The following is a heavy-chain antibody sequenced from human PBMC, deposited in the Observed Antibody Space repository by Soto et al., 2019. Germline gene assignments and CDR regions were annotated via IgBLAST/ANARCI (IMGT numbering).Heavy chain of an antibody. D-gene: IGHD3-16*02. CDR1: GGSISSSNW. CDR3: AAYDYVWGSYRYTGYYYGMDV. Sequence: SETLSLTCAVSGGSISSSNWWSWVRQPPGKGLECIGEIYHSGSTNYNPSLKSRVTISVDKSKNQFSLKLSSVTAADTAVYYCAAYDYVWGSYRYTGYYYGMDVWGQGTPVTVSS. CDR2: IYHSGST. V-gene: IGHV4-4*02. J-gene: IGHJ6*02.